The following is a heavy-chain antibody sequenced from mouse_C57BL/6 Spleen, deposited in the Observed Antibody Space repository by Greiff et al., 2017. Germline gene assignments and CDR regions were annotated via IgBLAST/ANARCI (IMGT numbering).Heavy chain of an antibody. Sequence: VKLQQSGTELVKPGASVKLSCKASGYTFTSYWMHWVKQRPGQGLEWIGNINPSNGGTNYNEKFKGKATLTVDKSSSTAYMQLSSLTSEDSAVXYCAREGIYYDYYAIAYWGQGTLVTVSA. CDR3: AREGIYYDYYAIAY. V-gene: IGHV1-53*01. J-gene: IGHJ3*01. D-gene: IGHD2-4*01. CDR2: INPSNGGT. CDR1: GYTFTSYW.